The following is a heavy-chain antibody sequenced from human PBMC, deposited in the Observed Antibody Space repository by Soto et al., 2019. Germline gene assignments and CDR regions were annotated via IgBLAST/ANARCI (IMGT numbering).Heavy chain of an antibody. D-gene: IGHD5-12*01. CDR2: INHRGST. CDR3: ARGPDYSGYDRHPPFDY. CDR1: GGSFSGYY. J-gene: IGHJ4*02. V-gene: IGHV4-34*01. Sequence: QVQLQQWGAGLLKPSETLSLTCAVYGGSFSGYYWSWIRQPPGKGLEWIGEINHRGSTNYNPSLKRRVTTSVDTSKNQFYPKLSSVTAADTAVYYCARGPDYSGYDRHPPFDYWGQGTLVTVSS.